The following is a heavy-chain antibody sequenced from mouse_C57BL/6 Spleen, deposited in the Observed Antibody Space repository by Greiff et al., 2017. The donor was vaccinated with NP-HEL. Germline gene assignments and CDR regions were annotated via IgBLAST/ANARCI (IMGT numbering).Heavy chain of an antibody. Sequence: QVQLQQPGAELVRPGSSVKLSCKASGYTFTSYWMHWVKQRPIQGLEWIGNIDPSDSETHYNQKFKDKATLTVDKSSSTAYMQLSSLTSEDSAVYYCARGDGNYGAWFAYWGQGTLVTVSA. CDR3: ARGDGNYGAWFAY. J-gene: IGHJ3*01. CDR1: GYTFTSYW. V-gene: IGHV1-52*01. D-gene: IGHD2-4*01. CDR2: IDPSDSET.